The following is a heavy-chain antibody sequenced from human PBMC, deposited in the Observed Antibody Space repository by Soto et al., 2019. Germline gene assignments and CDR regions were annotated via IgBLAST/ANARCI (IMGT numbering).Heavy chain of an antibody. Sequence: GGSLRLSCAASGFTFSSYAMSWVRQAPGKGLEWVSAISGSGGSTYYADSMKGRFTISRDNSKNTLYLQMNSLRAEETAVYYCAKGQIVVVPAPNFDYWGQGTLVTVSS. CDR2: ISGSGGST. CDR3: AKGQIVVVPAPNFDY. D-gene: IGHD2-2*01. V-gene: IGHV3-23*01. CDR1: GFTFSSYA. J-gene: IGHJ4*02.